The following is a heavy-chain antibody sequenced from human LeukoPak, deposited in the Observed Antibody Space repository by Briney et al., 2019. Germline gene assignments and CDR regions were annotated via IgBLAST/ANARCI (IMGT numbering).Heavy chain of an antibody. CDR1: GYTFTGYY. D-gene: IGHD6-6*01. J-gene: IGHJ4*02. CDR3: ARDSSGLVPIAARHPFGDY. V-gene: IGHV1-2*02. Sequence: ASVKVSCKASGYTFTGYYMHWVRQAPGQGLEWMGWINPNSGGTNYAQKFQGRVTMTRDTSISTAYMELSRLRSDDTAVYYCARDSSGLVPIAARHPFGDYWGQGTLVTVSS. CDR2: INPNSGGT.